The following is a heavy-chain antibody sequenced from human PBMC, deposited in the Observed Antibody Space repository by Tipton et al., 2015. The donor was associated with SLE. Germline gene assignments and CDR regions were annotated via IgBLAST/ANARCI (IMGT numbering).Heavy chain of an antibody. CDR3: ARDGKFPAAFDI. V-gene: IGHV4-61*09. Sequence: TLSLTCTVSGGSISSGDYYWSWIRQPAGKGLEWIGYIYTSGSTNYNPSLKSRVTISVDTSKNQFSLKLSSVTAADTAVYYCARDGKFPAAFDIWGQGTMVTVSS. CDR1: GGSISSGDYY. D-gene: IGHD1-1*01. CDR2: IYTSGST. J-gene: IGHJ3*02.